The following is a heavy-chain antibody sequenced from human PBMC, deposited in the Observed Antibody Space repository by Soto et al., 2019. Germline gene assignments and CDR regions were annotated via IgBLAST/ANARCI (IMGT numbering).Heavy chain of an antibody. Sequence: QLQLQESGPGLVKPSETLSLTCTVSGGSISSSSYYWRWIRQPPGKGLEWIGSIYYSGSTYYNPSLQSRATISVGTSKNQFSLTLSSVPAADTAVYYCARRTDREPFTNYVKKGFDHWGQGTLVTVSS. J-gene: IGHJ5*02. V-gene: IGHV4-39*01. CDR3: ARRTDREPFTNYVKKGFDH. CDR2: IYYSGST. D-gene: IGHD1-7*01. CDR1: GGSISSSSYY.